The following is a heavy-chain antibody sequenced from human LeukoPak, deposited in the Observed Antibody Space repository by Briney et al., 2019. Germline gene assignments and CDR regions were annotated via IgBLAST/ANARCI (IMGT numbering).Heavy chain of an antibody. CDR1: GGTFSSYT. J-gene: IGHJ5*02. V-gene: IGHV1-69*02. D-gene: IGHD4-11*01. CDR3: ATDPTVTTSKRAGWFGP. CDR2: IIPILGIA. Sequence: SVKVSCKASGGTFSSYTISWVRQAPGQGLGWMGRIIPILGIANYAQKFQGRVTITADKSTSTAYMELSSLRSEDTAVYYCATDPTVTTSKRAGWFGPWGQGTLVTVSS.